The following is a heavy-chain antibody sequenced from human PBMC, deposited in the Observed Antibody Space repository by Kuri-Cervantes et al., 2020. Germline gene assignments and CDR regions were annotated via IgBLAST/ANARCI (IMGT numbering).Heavy chain of an antibody. CDR2: IIPIFGTA. CDR1: GGTFSSYA. Sequence: SVKVSCKASGGTFSSYAISWVRQAPGQGLEGMGGIIPIFGTASYAQKFQGRVTITTYESTSTAYMALSSLRSEDTAVYYCAREGYCSGGSCYKYNWFDPWGQGTLVTVSS. D-gene: IGHD2-15*01. V-gene: IGHV1-69*05. J-gene: IGHJ5*02. CDR3: AREGYCSGGSCYKYNWFDP.